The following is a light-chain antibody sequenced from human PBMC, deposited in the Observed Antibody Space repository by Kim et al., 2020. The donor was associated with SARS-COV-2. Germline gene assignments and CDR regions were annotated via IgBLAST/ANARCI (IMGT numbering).Light chain of an antibody. CDR2: EVN. Sequence: QSALTQPLSASGSPGQSVTISCTGTNNDIYNYNYVSWYQQRPGEAPKLIIFEVNKRPSGVPDRFSGSKSGNTASLTVSGLQAEDEADYYCSSHAGYNRVFGRGTKLTVL. J-gene: IGLJ2*01. CDR3: SSHAGYNRV. V-gene: IGLV2-8*01. CDR1: NNDIYNYNY.